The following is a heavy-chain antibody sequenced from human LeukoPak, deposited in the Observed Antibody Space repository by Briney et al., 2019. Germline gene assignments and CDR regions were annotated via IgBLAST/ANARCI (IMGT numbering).Heavy chain of an antibody. CDR3: ARDGQVVVPSGYHYDGMDV. CDR2: IQTSGSP. V-gene: IGHV4-4*07. Sequence: SETLSLTCSVSGASISLYFWSWIRQPAGKGLEWIGRIQTSGSPTYNRSLKSRVTMSVDTSKNQISLKLTSVTAADTAVYYCARDGQVVVPSGYHYDGMDVWGQGTTVTVSS. CDR1: GASISLYF. D-gene: IGHD2-21*01. J-gene: IGHJ6*02.